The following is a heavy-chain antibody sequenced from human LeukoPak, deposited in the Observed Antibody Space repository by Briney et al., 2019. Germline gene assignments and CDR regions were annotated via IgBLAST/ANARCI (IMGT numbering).Heavy chain of an antibody. D-gene: IGHD5-18*01. CDR3: ARDLYRYTHHPGWFDP. Sequence: SVKVSCKASGGTFSSYAISWVRQAPGQGLEWMGGIIPIFGTANYAQKFQGRVTITTDESTSTAYMELSSPRSEDTAVYYCARDLYRYTHHPGWFDPWGQGTLVTVSS. V-gene: IGHV1-69*05. J-gene: IGHJ5*02. CDR2: IIPIFGTA. CDR1: GGTFSSYA.